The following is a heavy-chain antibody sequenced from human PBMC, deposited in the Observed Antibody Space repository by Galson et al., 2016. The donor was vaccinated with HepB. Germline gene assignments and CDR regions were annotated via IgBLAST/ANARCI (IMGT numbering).Heavy chain of an antibody. CDR3: ARGGRSMAVPGTGGTFDY. CDR2: TYYRSKWYN. D-gene: IGHD6-19*01. CDR1: GDSVSTNNAA. V-gene: IGHV6-1*01. Sequence: CAISGDSVSTNNAAWNWIRQSPSRGLEWLGRTYYRSKWYNDYAVSVKSRITINPDTSKNQFSLQLNSVTPEDTAVHYCARGGRSMAVPGTGGTFDYGGQGTLVTVSS. J-gene: IGHJ4*02.